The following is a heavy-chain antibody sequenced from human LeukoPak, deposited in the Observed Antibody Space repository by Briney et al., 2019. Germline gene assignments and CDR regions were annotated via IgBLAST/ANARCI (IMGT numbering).Heavy chain of an antibody. CDR2: ISGSGGST. CDR3: AKDHRTIAAAGTGYYGMDV. CDR1: GFTFSSYA. J-gene: IGHJ6*02. V-gene: IGHV3-23*01. Sequence: GGSLRLSCAASGFTFSSYAMSWVRQAPGKGLEWVSAISGSGGSTYYADSVKGRFTISRDNSKNTLYLQMSSLRAEDTAVYYCAKDHRTIAAAGTGYYGMDVWGQGTTVTVSS. D-gene: IGHD6-13*01.